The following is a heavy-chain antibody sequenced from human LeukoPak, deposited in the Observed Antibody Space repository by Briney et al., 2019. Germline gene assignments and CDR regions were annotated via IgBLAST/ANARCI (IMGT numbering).Heavy chain of an antibody. J-gene: IGHJ3*02. D-gene: IGHD3-22*01. CDR1: GFTFSSYG. CDR3: ARAYYYDSSGYYSAFDI. V-gene: IGHV3-33*01. CDR2: IWYDGSNK. Sequence: GRSLRLSCAASGFTFSSYGMHWVRQAPGKGLEWVAVIWYDGSNKYYADSVKGRFTISRDNSKNTLYLQMNSLRAEDTAVYYCARAYYYDSSGYYSAFDIWGQGTMVTVSS.